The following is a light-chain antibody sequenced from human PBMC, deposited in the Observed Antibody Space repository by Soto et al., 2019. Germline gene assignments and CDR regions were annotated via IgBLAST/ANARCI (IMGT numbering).Light chain of an antibody. CDR1: QGISSY. J-gene: IGKJ1*01. V-gene: IGKV1-8*01. CDR2: AAS. CDR3: QQYYSYPRT. Sequence: AIRMTQSPSSLSASTGDRVTITCRASQGISSYLAWYQQKPGKAPKLLIYAASTLQSGVPSRFSGSGSGTDFTLTISGLQSEDFETYYCQQYYSYPRTFGQGTKVEIK.